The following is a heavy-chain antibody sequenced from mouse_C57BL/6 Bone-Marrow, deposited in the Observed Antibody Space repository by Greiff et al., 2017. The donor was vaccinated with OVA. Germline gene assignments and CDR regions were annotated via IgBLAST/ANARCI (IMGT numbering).Heavy chain of an antibody. Sequence: VQLQQSGAELVRPGSSVKLSCKASGYTFTSYWMHWVKQRPIQGLEWIGNIDPSDSETHYTQKFKDQATLTVDKSSSTAYMQLSSLTSEDSAVYYCARARLDYWGQGTTLTVSS. CDR3: ARARLDY. V-gene: IGHV1-52*01. CDR1: GYTFTSYW. J-gene: IGHJ2*01. CDR2: IDPSDSET. D-gene: IGHD2-12*01.